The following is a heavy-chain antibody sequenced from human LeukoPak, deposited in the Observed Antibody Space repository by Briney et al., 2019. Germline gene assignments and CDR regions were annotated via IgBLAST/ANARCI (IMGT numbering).Heavy chain of an antibody. V-gene: IGHV4-30-2*01. Sequence: SETLSLTCTVSGGSISSGGYYWSWIRQPPGKGLEWIGYIYHSGSTYYNPSLKSRVTISVDTSKNQFSLKLSSVTAADTAVYYCARGGVGATTWNYWGQGTLVTVSS. CDR3: ARGGVGATTWNY. CDR1: GGSISSGGYY. J-gene: IGHJ4*02. CDR2: IYHSGST. D-gene: IGHD1-26*01.